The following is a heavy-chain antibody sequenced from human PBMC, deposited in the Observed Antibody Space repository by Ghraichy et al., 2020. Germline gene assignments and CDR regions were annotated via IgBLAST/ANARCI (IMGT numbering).Heavy chain of an antibody. Sequence: ASVNVSYKASGYTFANYDINWVRQAPGQGLEWMGWLNPKNGNTGYAPKFQDRITMTTDTSINSAYMEVSSLTSEDTAVYYCAKGPRGWNVDSGMDVWGQGTTLTGS. J-gene: IGHJ6*02. CDR2: LNPKNGNT. V-gene: IGHV1-8*01. D-gene: IGHD1-1*01. CDR1: GYTFANYD. CDR3: AKGPRGWNVDSGMDV.